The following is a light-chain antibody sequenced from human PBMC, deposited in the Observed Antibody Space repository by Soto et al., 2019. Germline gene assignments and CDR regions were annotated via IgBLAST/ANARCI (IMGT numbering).Light chain of an antibody. V-gene: IGLV2-14*03. J-gene: IGLJ1*01. CDR2: DVS. Sequence: QSALTQPASVSGSPGQSITISCAGTSRDIGAYNYVSWYQQHPGKAPKLMIYDVSNRPSGISNRFSGSKSGNTASLTISGLQVEDEADYYCISLTSSPSYVFGTGTKLTVL. CDR3: ISLTSSPSYV. CDR1: SRDIGAYNY.